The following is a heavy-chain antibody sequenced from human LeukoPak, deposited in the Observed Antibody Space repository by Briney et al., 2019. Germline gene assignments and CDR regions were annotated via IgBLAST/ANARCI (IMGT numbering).Heavy chain of an antibody. CDR3: ARSTHWFDP. V-gene: IGHV4-59*01. J-gene: IGHJ5*02. CDR2: IYYSGST. Sequence: SETLSLTCTVSGGSISSYYWSWIRQPPGKGLEWIGYIYYSGSTNYNPSLKSRVTISVDTSKNQFSLKLSSVTAADTVVYYCARSTHWFDPWGQGTLVTVSS. CDR1: GGSISSYY.